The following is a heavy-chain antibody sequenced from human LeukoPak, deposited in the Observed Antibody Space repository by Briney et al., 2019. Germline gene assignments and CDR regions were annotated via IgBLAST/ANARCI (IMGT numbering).Heavy chain of an antibody. CDR3: VRSPACSSGTCYPNWFDP. J-gene: IGHJ5*02. D-gene: IGHD2-15*01. CDR2: TYPGDSNT. Sequence: GESLKISCKGSGYSFTTYWIGWVRQMPGKGLEWMGITYPGDSNTRYSPSFQGQVTISADKSISSAYLQWSSLKASDTAMYYCVRSPACSSGTCYPNWFDPWGQGTLVTVSS. CDR1: GYSFTTYW. V-gene: IGHV5-51*01.